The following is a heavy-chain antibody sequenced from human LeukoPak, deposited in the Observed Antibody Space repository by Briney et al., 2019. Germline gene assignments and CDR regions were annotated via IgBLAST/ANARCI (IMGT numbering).Heavy chain of an antibody. CDR3: ARDGIIAVAGYYYYYYMDV. D-gene: IGHD6-19*01. CDR1: GDSVSSNSAA. V-gene: IGHV6-1*01. CDR2: TYYRSKWYN. J-gene: IGHJ6*03. Sequence: SQTLSLTCAISGDSVSSNSAAWNWIRQSPSRGLEWLGRTYYRSKWYNDYAVSVKSRITINPDTSKNQFSLQLNSVTPEDTAVYYCARDGIIAVAGYYYYYYMDVWGKGTTVTVSS.